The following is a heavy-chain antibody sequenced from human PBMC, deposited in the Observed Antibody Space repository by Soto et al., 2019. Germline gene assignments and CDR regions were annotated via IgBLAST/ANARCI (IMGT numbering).Heavy chain of an antibody. D-gene: IGHD6-6*01. Sequence: QVQMVQSGAEVKKPGSSVTVSCTASGGTFSSYAVSWVRQAPGQGLEWMGVVIPKASQPKYAPKFQGRVTITADYSTAYVEVSSLRYDDTAVYYCARESSSPHYYYCGMAVWGQGTTVIVSS. CDR2: VIPKASQP. J-gene: IGHJ6*02. V-gene: IGHV1-69*01. CDR3: ARESSSPHYYYCGMAV. CDR1: GGTFSSYA.